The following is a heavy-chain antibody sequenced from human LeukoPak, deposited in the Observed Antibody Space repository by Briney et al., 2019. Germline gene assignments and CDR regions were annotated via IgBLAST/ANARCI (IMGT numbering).Heavy chain of an antibody. V-gene: IGHV3-48*03. D-gene: IGHD3-10*01. Sequence: PGGSLRLSCAASGFTFSSHEMNWVCQAPGKGLEWIAYISSTGRTIYYADSVKGRFTISRDNSKNTLYLQMNSLRAEDTAVYYCAKDLAGTYYYGSGSAEFDYWGQGTLVIVSS. CDR1: GFTFSSHE. J-gene: IGHJ4*02. CDR2: ISSTGRTI. CDR3: AKDLAGTYYYGSGSAEFDY.